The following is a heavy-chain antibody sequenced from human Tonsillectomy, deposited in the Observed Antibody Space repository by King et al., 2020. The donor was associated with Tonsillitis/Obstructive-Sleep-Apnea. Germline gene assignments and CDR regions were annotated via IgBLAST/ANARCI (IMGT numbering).Heavy chain of an antibody. Sequence: VQLVESGAEVKKPGASVKVSCKASGYTFTSYRITWVRQAPGQGLEWMGWISNYNGNTKYAQTFEGRVTMTTDTSTSTAYMELRSLKSDDTAVYYCAMGVGPAVVDYWGQGTLVTVSS. CDR2: ISNYNGNT. CDR3: AMGVGPAVVDY. V-gene: IGHV1-18*01. CDR1: GYTFTSYR. J-gene: IGHJ4*02. D-gene: IGHD3-16*01.